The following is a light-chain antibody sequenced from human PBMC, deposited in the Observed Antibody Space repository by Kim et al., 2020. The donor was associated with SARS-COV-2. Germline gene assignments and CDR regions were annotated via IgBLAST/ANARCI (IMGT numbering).Light chain of an antibody. J-gene: IGKJ2*01. CDR3: QQYNSYSYT. CDR2: KAS. CDR1: QSISSL. V-gene: IGKV1-5*03. Sequence: DIQMTQSPSTLSASVGDRVTITCRASQSISSLLAWYQQKPGKALKLLIYKASSLESGVPSRFSGSGSGTEFTLTISSLQPDDFATYYCQQYNSYSYTFGQGTKLEIK.